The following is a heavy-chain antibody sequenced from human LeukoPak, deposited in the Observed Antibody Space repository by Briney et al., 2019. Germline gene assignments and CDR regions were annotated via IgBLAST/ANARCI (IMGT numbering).Heavy chain of an antibody. CDR3: ARDQSSTSFKPYYYYYGMDV. CDR2: INAGNGNT. CDR1: GYTFTSYA. V-gene: IGHV1-3*01. Sequence: ASVKVSCKASGYTFTSYAMHWVRQAPGQRLEWMGWINAGNGNTKYSQKFQGRVTITRDTSASTAYMELSSLRSEDTAVYYCARDQSSTSFKPYYYYYGMDVWGQGTTVTVSS. D-gene: IGHD2-2*01. J-gene: IGHJ6*02.